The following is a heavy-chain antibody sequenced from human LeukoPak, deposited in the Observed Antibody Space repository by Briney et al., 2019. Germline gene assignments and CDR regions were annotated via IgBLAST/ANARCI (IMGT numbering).Heavy chain of an antibody. Sequence: GGSLRLSCAASGFTFSSYEMNWVRQAPGKGLEWVSYISSFGSTIYYADSVKGRFTISRDDAKNSLYLQMNSLRAEDTAVYYCAGSAYYRDFDYWGQGTLVTVSS. CDR3: AGSAYYRDFDY. D-gene: IGHD3-22*01. V-gene: IGHV3-48*03. CDR1: GFTFSSYE. CDR2: ISSFGSTI. J-gene: IGHJ4*02.